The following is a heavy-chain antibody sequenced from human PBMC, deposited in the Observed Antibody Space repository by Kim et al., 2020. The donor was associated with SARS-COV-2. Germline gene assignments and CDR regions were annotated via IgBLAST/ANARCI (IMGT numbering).Heavy chain of an antibody. D-gene: IGHD3-3*01. Sequence: AAPVKGRFTISRDDSKNTLYLQMNSLKTEDTAVYYCTITIFGVVSLSDYWGQGTLVTVSS. V-gene: IGHV3-15*01. CDR3: TITIFGVVSLSDY. J-gene: IGHJ4*02.